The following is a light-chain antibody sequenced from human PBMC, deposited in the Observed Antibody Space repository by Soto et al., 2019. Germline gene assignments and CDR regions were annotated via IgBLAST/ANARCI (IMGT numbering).Light chain of an antibody. CDR2: EVS. CDR3: SSYAGSNNNV. Sequence: QSALTQPPSASGSPGQSVTISCTGTSSDVGGYNYVSWYQQHPGKAPKLIIYEVSKRPSGDPDRFSGSKSGNTASLTVSGLQAEDEADYYCSSYAGSNNNVFGAGTKLTVL. J-gene: IGLJ1*01. V-gene: IGLV2-8*01. CDR1: SSDVGGYNY.